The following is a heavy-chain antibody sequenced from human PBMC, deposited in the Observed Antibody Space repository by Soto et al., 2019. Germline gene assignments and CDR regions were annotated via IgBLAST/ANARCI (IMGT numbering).Heavy chain of an antibody. D-gene: IGHD1-26*01. V-gene: IGHV4-59*01. CDR1: GGSISSYY. CDR2: IYYSGST. Sequence: NPSETLSLTCTVSGGSISSYYWSWIRQPPGKGLEYIGYIYYSGSTNYNPSLKSRVTISVDTSKKQFSLKLSSVTAADTAVYYCARSLYSGSYTNWFDPWGQGTMVTVYS. J-gene: IGHJ5*02. CDR3: ARSLYSGSYTNWFDP.